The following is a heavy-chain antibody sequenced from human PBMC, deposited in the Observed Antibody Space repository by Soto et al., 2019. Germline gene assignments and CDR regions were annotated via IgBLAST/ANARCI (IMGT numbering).Heavy chain of an antibody. CDR3: ARSLWFGELH. Sequence: QITLKESGPTLVKPTQTLTLTCSFSGFSLSTTGVGVGWIRQSPGKALEWLAIIYWDNDKRYSPSLKSRVTITKDTSKNQVVLTVTKRAPVDTGTYYCARSLWFGELHWGQGALVTVSS. V-gene: IGHV2-5*02. CDR2: IYWDNDK. CDR1: GFSLSTTGVG. J-gene: IGHJ4*02. D-gene: IGHD3-10*01.